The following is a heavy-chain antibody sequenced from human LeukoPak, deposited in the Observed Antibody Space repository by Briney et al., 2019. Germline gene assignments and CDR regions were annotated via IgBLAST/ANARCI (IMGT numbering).Heavy chain of an antibody. V-gene: IGHV3-23*01. CDR1: GFTFSSYA. J-gene: IGHJ5*02. CDR2: ISGSGGST. CDR3: AKTAPWVPLPGTEVDP. D-gene: IGHD7-27*01. Sequence: PGGSLRLSCAASGFTFSSYAMSWVRQAPGKGLDWVSAISGSGGSTYYADSVKGRFTISRHNSKNTLYLQMNSLRAEDTAVYYCAKTAPWVPLPGTEVDPWGQGTLVTVSS.